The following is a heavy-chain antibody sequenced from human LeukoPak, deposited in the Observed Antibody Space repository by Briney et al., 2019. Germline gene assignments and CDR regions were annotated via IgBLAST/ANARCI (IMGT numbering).Heavy chain of an antibody. CDR1: GLTGSHNY. D-gene: IGHD3-22*01. CDR2: IHTSGDT. J-gene: IGHJ4*02. CDR3: AKSSHYYDSSGPPGYFDY. V-gene: IGHV3-53*01. Sequence: HSGGSLRLSCAASGLTGSHNYVSWVRQAPGKGLEWVSAIHTSGDTCYADSVKGRFTISRDNSKNTLYLQMNSLRAEDTAVYYCAKSSHYYDSSGPPGYFDYWGQGTLVTVSS.